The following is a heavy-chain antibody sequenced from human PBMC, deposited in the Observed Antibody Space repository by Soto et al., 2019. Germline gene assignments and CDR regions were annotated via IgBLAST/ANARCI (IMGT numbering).Heavy chain of an antibody. J-gene: IGHJ4*02. CDR2: IYWEDDK. CDR3: AHRQLYNGAWNEGTFDY. V-gene: IGHV2-5*02. Sequence: QITLKESGPTLVKPTQTLTLTCTFSGFSLTTRPVGVGWIRQPPGQALEWLALIYWEDDKRYNPPLRTRVTITKTNSKNQVVLTMTNMDPVDTATYYCAHRQLYNGAWNEGTFDYWGQGALVTVSS. D-gene: IGHD1-1*01. CDR1: GFSLTTRPVG.